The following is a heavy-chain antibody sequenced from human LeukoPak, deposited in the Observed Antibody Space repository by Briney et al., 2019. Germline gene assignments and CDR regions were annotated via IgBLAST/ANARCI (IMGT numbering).Heavy chain of an antibody. CDR1: GGSTSGYY. J-gene: IGHJ4*02. Sequence: PSETLSLTCTVSGGSTSGYYWGWIRQPPGKGLEWIGSIYHSGSTYYNPSSKSRVTISVDTSKNQFSLKLSSATAADTAVYYCAREYDYGDQFDYWGQGTLVTVPS. D-gene: IGHD4-17*01. CDR2: IYHSGST. V-gene: IGHV4-38-2*02. CDR3: AREYDYGDQFDY.